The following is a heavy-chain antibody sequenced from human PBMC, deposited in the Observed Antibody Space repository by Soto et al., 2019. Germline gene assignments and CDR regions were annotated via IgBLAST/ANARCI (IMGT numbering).Heavy chain of an antibody. J-gene: IGHJ5*02. D-gene: IGHD1-20*01. V-gene: IGHV4-34*01. CDR1: GGSFSGYY. CDR3: ARSAWGEKNNWNDGRWFDP. CDR2: INHSGST. Sequence: PSETLSLTCAVYGGSFSGYYWSWIRQPPGKGLEWIGEINHSGSTNYNPSLKSRVTISVDTSKNQFSLKLSSVTAADTAVYYCARSAWGEKNNWNDGRWFDPWGQGTLVTVSS.